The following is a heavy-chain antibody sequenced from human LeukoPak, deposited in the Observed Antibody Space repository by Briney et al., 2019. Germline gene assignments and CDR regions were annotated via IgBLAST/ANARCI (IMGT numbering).Heavy chain of an antibody. CDR3: ARVLHKRNYDSSVYYGY. CDR1: GFTFSDYW. D-gene: IGHD3-22*01. V-gene: IGHV3-74*01. J-gene: IGHJ4*02. CDR2: ISSDGSRV. Sequence: GGSLGLSCAASGFTFSDYWMHWVRRAPGKGLVWVSRISSDGSRVTYADSVKGRFTISRDNAKNTLYLQMNSLRAEDTAVYYCARVLHKRNYDSSVYYGYWGQGTLVTVSS.